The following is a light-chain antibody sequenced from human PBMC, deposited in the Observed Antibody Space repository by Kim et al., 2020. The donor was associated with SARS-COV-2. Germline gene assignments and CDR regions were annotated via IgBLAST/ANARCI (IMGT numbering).Light chain of an antibody. CDR2: DAS. CDR1: QSVSSY. CDR3: KQRSNWPLT. J-gene: IGKJ4*01. Sequence: LSPGERATLSCRASQSVSSYLAWYQQKPGQAPRLLIYDASNRATGIPARFSGSGSGTDFTLTISSLEPEDFAVYYCKQRSNWPLTFGGGTKVDIK. V-gene: IGKV3-11*01.